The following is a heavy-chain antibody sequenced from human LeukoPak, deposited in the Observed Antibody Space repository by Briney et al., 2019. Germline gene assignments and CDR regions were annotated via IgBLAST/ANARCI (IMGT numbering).Heavy chain of an antibody. Sequence: GGSLRLSCAASGFTVSSNYMSWVRQAPGKGLICVARIGHDGSGAGYADSVKGRFTISRDNAKSTLYLQMNSLRAEDTAVYYCARYQQTGYESDYWGQGTLVTVSS. D-gene: IGHD5-12*01. V-gene: IGHV3-74*01. CDR1: GFTVSSNY. J-gene: IGHJ4*02. CDR2: IGHDGSGA. CDR3: ARYQQTGYESDY.